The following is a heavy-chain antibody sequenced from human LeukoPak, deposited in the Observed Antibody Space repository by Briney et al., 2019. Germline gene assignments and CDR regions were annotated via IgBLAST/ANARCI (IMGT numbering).Heavy chain of an antibody. CDR3: ARASRNWNYYRPASWFDP. CDR2: INHSGST. D-gene: IGHD1-7*01. V-gene: IGHV4-39*07. J-gene: IGHJ5*02. CDR1: GGSISSSSYY. Sequence: SETLSLTCTVSGGSISSSSYYWGWIRQPPGKGLEWIGEINHSGSTNYNPSLKSRVTISVDTSKNQFSLKLSSVTAADTAVYYCARASRNWNYYRPASWFDPWGQGTLVTVSS.